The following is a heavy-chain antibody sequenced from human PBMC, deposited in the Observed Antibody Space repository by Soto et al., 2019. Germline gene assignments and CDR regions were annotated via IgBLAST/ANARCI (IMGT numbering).Heavy chain of an antibody. CDR1: GASISSSDYY. CDR3: VSGGRWETPQDY. CDR2: IYYTGST. D-gene: IGHD1-26*01. V-gene: IGHV4-39*01. J-gene: IGHJ4*02. Sequence: SETLSLTCTVSGASISSSDYYWAWIRQPPGKGPEWIGSIYYTGSTYFTPSLKSRVSISADTSKNQFSLKLTSVTAADTAVYHCVSGGRWETPQDYWGQGTLVTV.